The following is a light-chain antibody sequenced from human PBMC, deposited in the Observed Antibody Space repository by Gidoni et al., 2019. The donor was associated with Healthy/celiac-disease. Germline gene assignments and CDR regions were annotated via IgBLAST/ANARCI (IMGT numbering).Light chain of an antibody. V-gene: IGKV1-33*01. Sequence: IKMTRSPSSLSASVGDRVTITCQASQDISNYLNWYQQKPGKAPKLLIYDASNLETGVPSRFSGSGSGTDFTFTISSLQPEDIATYYCQQYDNLPLTFGQXTRLEIK. CDR2: DAS. CDR3: QQYDNLPLT. CDR1: QDISNY. J-gene: IGKJ5*01.